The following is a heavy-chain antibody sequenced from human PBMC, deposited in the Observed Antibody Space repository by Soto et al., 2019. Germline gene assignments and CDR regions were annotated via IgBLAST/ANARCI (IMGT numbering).Heavy chain of an antibody. D-gene: IGHD2-15*01. CDR2: IYYSGST. CDR1: GGSISSIIYY. CDR3: ANIGYDAFDI. J-gene: IGHJ3*02. Sequence: QLQLQESGPGLVKPSETLSLTCTVSGGSISSIIYYWGWIRQPPGKGLECIGSIYYSGSTYYNPSLKSRVTISVDTAKNHFSLQLTSMTAADTAVYYCANIGYDAFDIWGQGRLVTVSS. V-gene: IGHV4-39*02.